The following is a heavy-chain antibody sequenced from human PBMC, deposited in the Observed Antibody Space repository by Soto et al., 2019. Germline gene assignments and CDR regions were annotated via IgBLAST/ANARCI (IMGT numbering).Heavy chain of an antibody. CDR3: ARQSATIFGVVLFPNWFDP. V-gene: IGHV4-39*01. CDR1: GGSISSSSYY. J-gene: IGHJ5*02. Sequence: SETLSLTCTVSGGSISSSSYYWGWIRQPPGKGLEWIGSIYYSGSTYYNPSLKSRVTISVDTSKNQFSMKLSSVTAADTAVYFCARQSATIFGVVLFPNWFDPWGQGTLVTVSS. D-gene: IGHD3-3*01. CDR2: IYYSGST.